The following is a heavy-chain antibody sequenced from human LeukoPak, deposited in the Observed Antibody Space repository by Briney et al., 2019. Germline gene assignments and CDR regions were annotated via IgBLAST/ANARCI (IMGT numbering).Heavy chain of an antibody. Sequence: GGSLRLSCAASGFTFSSYSMNWFRKAPGKGLEWVSYISSSSSTIYYADSVKGRFTISRDNSKNSLFLQMSSLRIEDTALYYCAKGDDYGDAFDIWGQGTMVTVSS. D-gene: IGHD4-17*01. J-gene: IGHJ3*02. CDR2: ISSSSSTI. CDR3: AKGDDYGDAFDI. V-gene: IGHV3-48*04. CDR1: GFTFSSYS.